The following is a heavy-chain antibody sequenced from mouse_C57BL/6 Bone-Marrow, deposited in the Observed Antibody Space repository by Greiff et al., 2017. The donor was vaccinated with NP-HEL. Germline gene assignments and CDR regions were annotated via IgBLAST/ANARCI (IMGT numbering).Heavy chain of an antibody. CDR1: GYTFTSYT. J-gene: IGHJ3*01. V-gene: IGHV1-4*01. CDR2: INPSSGYT. Sequence: VQLQQSGAELARPGASVKMSCKASGYTFTSYTMHWVNQRPGQGLEWIGYINPSSGYTKYNQKFKDKATLTADKSSSTAYMQLSSLTSEDSAVYYCARGGGRSWFAYWGQGTLVTVSA. CDR3: ARGGGRSWFAY.